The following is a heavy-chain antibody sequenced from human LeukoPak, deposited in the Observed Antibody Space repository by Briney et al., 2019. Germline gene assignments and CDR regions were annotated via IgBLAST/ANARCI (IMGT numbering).Heavy chain of an antibody. CDR1: GYTFTSYG. V-gene: IGHV1-18*01. Sequence: GASVKVSCKASGYTFTSYGISWVRQAPGQGLEWMGWISAYNGNTNYAQKLQGRVTMTTDTSTSTAYMELRSLRSDDTAVYYCARERSSSSSVVYYYYYMDVWGKGTTVTVSS. D-gene: IGHD6-6*01. CDR2: ISAYNGNT. J-gene: IGHJ6*03. CDR3: ARERSSSSSVVYYYYYMDV.